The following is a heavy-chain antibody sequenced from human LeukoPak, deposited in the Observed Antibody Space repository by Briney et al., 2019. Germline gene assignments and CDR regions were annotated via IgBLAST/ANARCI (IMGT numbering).Heavy chain of an antibody. CDR2: INPNSGGT. Sequence: GASVKVSCKASGYTFTGYYMHWVRQAPGQGLEGMGWINPNSGGTNYAQKFQGRVTMTRDTSISTAYMELSRLRSDDTAVYYCARGVVAGTHDAFDIWGQGTMVTVSS. J-gene: IGHJ3*02. D-gene: IGHD6-19*01. CDR3: ARGVVAGTHDAFDI. CDR1: GYTFTGYY. V-gene: IGHV1-2*02.